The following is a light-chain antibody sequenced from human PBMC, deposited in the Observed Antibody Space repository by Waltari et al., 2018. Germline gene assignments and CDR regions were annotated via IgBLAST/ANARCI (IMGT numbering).Light chain of an antibody. CDR2: EVS. Sequence: QSALTQPPSASGSPGQSVTISCTGTSSDVGAYNYVSWYQQHPGKAHKLLIFEVSERPSGVPVRFSGSKSGNTASLTVSGLQADDEADYYCSSYAGSTMVFGRGTKLTVL. J-gene: IGLJ2*01. CDR3: SSYAGSTMV. V-gene: IGLV2-8*01. CDR1: SSDVGAYNY.